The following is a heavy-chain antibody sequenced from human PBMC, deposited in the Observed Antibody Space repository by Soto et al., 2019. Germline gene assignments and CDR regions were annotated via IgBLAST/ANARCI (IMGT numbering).Heavy chain of an antibody. Sequence: QVQLVQSGAEVKKPGSSVKVSCKASGGTFSSYAISWVRQAPGQGLEWMGGIIPIFGTANYAQKFQGRVTITADESTSTAYMELSSLRSEDTAVYYCARDRGDYYGSGSYYLLLDYWGQGTLVTVSS. CDR1: GGTFSSYA. CDR3: ARDRGDYYGSGSYYLLLDY. CDR2: IIPIFGTA. J-gene: IGHJ4*01. V-gene: IGHV1-69*01. D-gene: IGHD3-10*01.